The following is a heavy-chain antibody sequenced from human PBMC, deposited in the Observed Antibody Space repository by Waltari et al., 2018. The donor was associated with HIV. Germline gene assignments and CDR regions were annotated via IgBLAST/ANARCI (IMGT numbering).Heavy chain of an antibody. CDR1: GYIFTKYA. V-gene: IGHV7-4-1*02. Sequence: QVPLVQSGSELKDPGASVKCSCKASGYIFTKYAMNWVRQAPGQRLEWMGWINPNAGNPPYAEAFRVRFAFSLDTSVITAYLQISRLKAEDTAVYYGAKQGNYNWRDPWGQGSLVTVAS. J-gene: IGHJ5*02. CDR2: INPNAGNP. D-gene: IGHD7-27*01. CDR3: AKQGNYNWRDP.